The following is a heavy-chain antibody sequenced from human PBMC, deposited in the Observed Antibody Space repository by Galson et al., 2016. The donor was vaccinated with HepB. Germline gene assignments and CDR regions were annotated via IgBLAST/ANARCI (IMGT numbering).Heavy chain of an antibody. D-gene: IGHD2-15*01. CDR1: GYTLSTYG. CDR3: ARDRIRGIVVVEADTIGNP. J-gene: IGHJ5*02. V-gene: IGHV1-18*01. CDR2: ISAFNANT. Sequence: SVKVSCKASGYTLSTYGLNWVRQAPGLGLEWMGWISAFNANTNSPQKFKGRVTMTTDASTNTAFMELRSLTPDDTAIYFCARDRIRGIVVVEADTIGNPWGQGTLVSVSS.